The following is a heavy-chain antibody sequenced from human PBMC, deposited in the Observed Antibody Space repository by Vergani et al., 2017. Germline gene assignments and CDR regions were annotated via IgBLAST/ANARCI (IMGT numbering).Heavy chain of an antibody. Sequence: QVQLVQSGAEVKKPGSSVKVSCKASGGTFSSYAISWVRQAPGQGLEWMGGIIPIFGTANYAQKFQGRVTITADESTSTAYMELRSLRSDDTAVYYCARDHVEGAYYYDSSGYYLYYYYGMDVWGQGTTVTVSS. CDR2: IIPIFGTA. J-gene: IGHJ6*02. V-gene: IGHV1-69*12. D-gene: IGHD3-22*01. CDR3: ARDHVEGAYYYDSSGYYLYYYYGMDV. CDR1: GGTFSSYA.